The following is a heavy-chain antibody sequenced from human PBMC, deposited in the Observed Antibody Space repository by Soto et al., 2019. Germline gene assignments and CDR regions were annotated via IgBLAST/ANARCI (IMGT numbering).Heavy chain of an antibody. CDR2: IYYSGST. V-gene: IGHV4-59*01. CDR3: AKGTYCSSTSCYSPAYYYSMDA. Sequence: SETLSLTCTVSGGSISSYYWSWIRQPPGKGLEWIGYIYYSGSTNYNPSLKSRVTISVDTSKNQFSLKLRSVTAADTAVYYCAKGTYCSSTSCYSPAYYYSMDAWGKGTTVTVSS. D-gene: IGHD2-2*01. CDR1: GGSISSYY. J-gene: IGHJ6*03.